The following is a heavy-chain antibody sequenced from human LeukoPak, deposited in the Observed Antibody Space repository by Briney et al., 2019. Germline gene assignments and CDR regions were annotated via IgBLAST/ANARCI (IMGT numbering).Heavy chain of an antibody. V-gene: IGHV4-39*01. CDR3: ARLYYGSGSFAYYYMDV. Sequence: SETLSLSCTVSGCTISSCSYYWGWIRQPPGKGLEWIGSSYYSGRTYYNPSLKSRVTISVDTSKNQYSLKLSSVTAAETAVYYCARLYYGSGSFAYYYMDVWGKGTTVTVSS. D-gene: IGHD3-10*01. CDR2: SYYSGRT. CDR1: GCTISSCSYY. J-gene: IGHJ6*03.